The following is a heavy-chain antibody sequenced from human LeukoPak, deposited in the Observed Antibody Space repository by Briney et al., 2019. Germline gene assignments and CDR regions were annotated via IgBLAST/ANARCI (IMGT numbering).Heavy chain of an antibody. Sequence: HSGGSLRLSCAASGFTFSSYAMSWVRQAPGKGLEWVAVISYDGSNKYYADSVKGRFTISRDNSKNTLYLQMNSLRAEDTAVYYCARDPVPGYEFLYYFDYWGQGTLVTVSS. CDR3: ARDPVPGYEFLYYFDY. J-gene: IGHJ4*02. CDR1: GFTFSSYA. D-gene: IGHD2-2*01. CDR2: ISYDGSNK. V-gene: IGHV3-30-3*01.